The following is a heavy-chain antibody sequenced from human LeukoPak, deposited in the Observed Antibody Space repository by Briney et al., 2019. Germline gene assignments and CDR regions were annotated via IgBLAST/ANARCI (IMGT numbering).Heavy chain of an antibody. CDR1: GFTFSDYS. J-gene: IGHJ6*02. Sequence: GGSLRLSCAASGFTFSDYSMKWVRQAPGKGLEGISFISSSSTYINYADSVKGRFTISRDNANNSLYLQMNSLRAEDTAVYYCARAREYCSGRTCYHYYGMDVWGQGTTVTVSS. V-gene: IGHV3-21*01. CDR2: ISSSSTYI. CDR3: ARAREYCSGRTCYHYYGMDV. D-gene: IGHD2-15*01.